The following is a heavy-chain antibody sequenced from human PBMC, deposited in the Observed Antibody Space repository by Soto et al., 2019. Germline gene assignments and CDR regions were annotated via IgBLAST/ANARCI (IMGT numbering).Heavy chain of an antibody. D-gene: IGHD6-19*01. CDR2: ISSSSSYI. CDR1: GFTFSSYS. Sequence: GGFLRLSCAASGFTFSSYSMNWVRQAPGKGLEWVSSISSSSSYIYYADSVKGRFTISRDNAKNSLYLQMNSLRAEDTAVYYCACRIAVAGQHDYWGQGTLVTVSS. CDR3: ACRIAVAGQHDY. J-gene: IGHJ4*02. V-gene: IGHV3-21*01.